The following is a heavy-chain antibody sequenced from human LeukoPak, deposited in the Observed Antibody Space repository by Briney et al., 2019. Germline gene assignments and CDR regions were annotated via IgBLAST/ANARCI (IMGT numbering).Heavy chain of an antibody. V-gene: IGHV4-34*01. CDR3: ARVGALTGTHFDY. CDR2: INHSGST. J-gene: IGHJ4*02. D-gene: IGHD1-20*01. Sequence: PSETLSLTCAVYLGSFSGYYWSWIRHPPGKGLEGIGEINHSGSTNYNPSLKSRVTISVDTSKNQFSLKLSSVTAADTAVYYCARVGALTGTHFDYWGQGTLVTVSS. CDR1: LGSFSGYY.